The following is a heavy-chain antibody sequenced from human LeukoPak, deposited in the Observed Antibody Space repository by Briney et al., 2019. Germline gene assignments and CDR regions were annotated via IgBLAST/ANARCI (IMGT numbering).Heavy chain of an antibody. CDR3: AKDSNWAFDY. CDR2: IRKDGSDK. Sequence: GGSLRLSCGASGFTFSRYGMHWVRQAPGKGLEWVTYIRKDGSDKYYADSVKGRFTISRDSSKNMVYLQMNSLRAEDTAVYYCAKDSNWAFDYWGQGPLVSVSS. CDR1: GFTFSRYG. V-gene: IGHV3-30*02. J-gene: IGHJ4*02. D-gene: IGHD7-27*01.